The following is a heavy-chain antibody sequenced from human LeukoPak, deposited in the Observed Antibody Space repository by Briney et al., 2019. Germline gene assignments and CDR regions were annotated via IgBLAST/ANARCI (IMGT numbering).Heavy chain of an antibody. Sequence: ASVKVSCKASGYTFTGYYMHWVRQAPGQGLEWMGWINPNSGGTNYAQKFQGRVTITADESTSTAYMELSSLRSEDTAVYYCARQGYATYNWFDPWGQGTLVTVSS. CDR2: INPNSGGT. CDR1: GYTFTGYY. D-gene: IGHD5-12*01. CDR3: ARQGYATYNWFDP. J-gene: IGHJ5*02. V-gene: IGHV1-2*02.